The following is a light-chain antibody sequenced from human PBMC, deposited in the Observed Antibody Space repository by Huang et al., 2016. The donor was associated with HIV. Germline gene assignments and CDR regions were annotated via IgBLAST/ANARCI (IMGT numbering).Light chain of an antibody. Sequence: DIQMTQSPSSLSASLGDKVTITCQASLDINNYLNWYQQKPGKVPKLLISDASDLETGVPPRFSGSRSGTNFTLTVSSLQAEDIGTYYCQQYDTLPLTFGRGPTWRS. CDR3: QQYDTLPLT. J-gene: IGKJ4*02. CDR2: DAS. V-gene: IGKV1-33*01. CDR1: LDINNY.